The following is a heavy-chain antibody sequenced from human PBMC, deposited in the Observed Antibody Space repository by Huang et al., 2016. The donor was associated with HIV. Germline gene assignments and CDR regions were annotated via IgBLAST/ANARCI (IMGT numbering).Heavy chain of an antibody. V-gene: IGHV4-39*01. CDR3: ARPSYDSSGNFDY. J-gene: IGHJ4*02. CDR1: GGSISRSSYH. D-gene: IGHD3-22*01. CDR2: IDYSGST. Sequence: QLQLQESGPGLVKPSETLSLTCTVSGGSISRSSYHWGWIRQPPGMGLEWSGSIDYSGSTDYNPSLKSRVTISVDTSKNQFSLRLSSVTAADTAMYYCARPSYDSSGNFDYWGQGTLVTVSS.